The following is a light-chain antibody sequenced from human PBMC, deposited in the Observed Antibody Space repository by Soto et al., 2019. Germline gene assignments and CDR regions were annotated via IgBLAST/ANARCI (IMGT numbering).Light chain of an antibody. Sequence: EIVLTQSPGTLSLSPGERATLSCRAIQSVSSSYLAWYQQKPGQAPRLLISGASTRATGIPARFSGSGSGTEFTLTISSLQSEDFAVYYCQQYDNWPPLTFGGGTKVDIK. CDR2: GAS. J-gene: IGKJ4*01. V-gene: IGKV3-15*01. CDR3: QQYDNWPPLT. CDR1: QSVSSSY.